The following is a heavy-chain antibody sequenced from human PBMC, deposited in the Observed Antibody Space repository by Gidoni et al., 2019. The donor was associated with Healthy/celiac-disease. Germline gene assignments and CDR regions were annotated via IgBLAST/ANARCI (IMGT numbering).Heavy chain of an antibody. Sequence: QVQLQQWGAGLLKPSETLSLTCAAHGGSFSGYYWSWIRQPPGKGLEWIGEINHSGSTNYNPSLKSRVTISVDTSKNQFSLKLSSVTAADTAVYYCARGSAAAQDWGQGTLVTVSS. J-gene: IGHJ4*02. CDR1: GGSFSGYY. D-gene: IGHD6-13*01. CDR3: ARGSAAAQD. V-gene: IGHV4-34*01. CDR2: INHSGST.